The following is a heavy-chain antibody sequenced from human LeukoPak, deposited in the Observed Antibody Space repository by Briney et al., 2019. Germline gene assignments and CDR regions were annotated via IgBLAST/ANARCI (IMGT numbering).Heavy chain of an antibody. CDR1: GASISSGDYY. D-gene: IGHD6-19*01. V-gene: IGHV4-30-4*01. Sequence: SQTLSLTCTVSGASISSGDYYWSWIRQPPGKGLEWIGYIYYSGSTYYNPSLKSRVTISVDTSKNQFSLKLSSVPAADTAVYYCARDGYSSGWRYNWFDPWGQGTLVTVSS. CDR2: IYYSGST. J-gene: IGHJ5*02. CDR3: ARDGYSSGWRYNWFDP.